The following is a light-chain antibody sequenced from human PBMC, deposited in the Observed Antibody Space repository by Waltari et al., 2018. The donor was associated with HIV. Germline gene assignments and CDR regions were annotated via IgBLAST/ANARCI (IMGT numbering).Light chain of an antibody. CDR1: QSVNSH. Sequence: EVVKTQAPATLSVSPGERATISCRASQSVNSHLAWYQHKPGQAPSRLIYGAATRATGGPASVICSGSGTEFTLTISSLQSEDFAVYYCHQYNHWPPYTFGQGTKLEIK. CDR3: HQYNHWPPYT. V-gene: IGKV3-15*01. CDR2: GAA. J-gene: IGKJ2*01.